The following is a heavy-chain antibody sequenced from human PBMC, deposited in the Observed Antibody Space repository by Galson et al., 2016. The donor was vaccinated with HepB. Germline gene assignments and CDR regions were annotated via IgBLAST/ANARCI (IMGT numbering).Heavy chain of an antibody. D-gene: IGHD6-19*01. Sequence: SVKVSCKASGGTFNSYAISWVRQAPGQGLEWMGAIIPIFGATNYAQKFQGRVPITADESTGTAYMELSSLRSDDTAVYYCARDRVEYRSGWYWVWDYWGQGTLVTVSS. CDR3: ARDRVEYRSGWYWVWDY. CDR1: GGTFNSYA. CDR2: IIPIFGAT. J-gene: IGHJ4*02. V-gene: IGHV1-69*13.